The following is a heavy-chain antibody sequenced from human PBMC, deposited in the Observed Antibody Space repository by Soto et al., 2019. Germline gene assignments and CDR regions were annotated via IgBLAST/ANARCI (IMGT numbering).Heavy chain of an antibody. CDR1: GFTFSSYE. D-gene: IGHD4-4*01. CDR2: IGTSGKTI. J-gene: IGHJ6*02. V-gene: IGHV3-48*03. CDR3: ARDPAIYSGKFDYGLDV. Sequence: EVQLVESGGGLVQAGGSLRLFCAVSGFTFSSYEMNWVRQAPGKGLEWVSYIGTSGKTIYYADSVRDRFTISRDNAKNSLYMQMNSLRGEDSAVYFCARDPAIYSGKFDYGLDVWGRGTTVTVSS.